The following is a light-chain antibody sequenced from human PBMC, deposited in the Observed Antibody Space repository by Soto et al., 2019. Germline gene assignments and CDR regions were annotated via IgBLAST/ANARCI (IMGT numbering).Light chain of an antibody. CDR1: QTISSW. V-gene: IGKV1-5*03. Sequence: DIQMTQSPSTLSGSVGXRVTITCRASQTISSWLAWYQQKPGEAPKLLIYKASTLKSGVPSRFSGSGSGTEFTLTISSLQPDDFATYYCQHYNSYSEAFGQGTKVDIK. CDR2: KAS. J-gene: IGKJ1*01. CDR3: QHYNSYSEA.